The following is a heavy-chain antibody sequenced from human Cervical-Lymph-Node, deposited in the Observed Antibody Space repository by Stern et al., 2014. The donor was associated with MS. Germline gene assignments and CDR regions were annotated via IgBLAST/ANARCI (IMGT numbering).Heavy chain of an antibody. Sequence: VQLVESGGGVVQPGRSLRLSCAVSGFNFRPYAMHWVRQAPGKGLEWVAAVSSEGSNKYHADSVKGRFTISRDNSKNTVYLQMNSLRDDDTAVYYCATQIWFDYWGQGTLVTVSS. V-gene: IGHV3-30-3*01. D-gene: IGHD3-16*01. CDR3: ATQIWFDY. CDR2: VSSEGSNK. CDR1: GFNFRPYA. J-gene: IGHJ4*02.